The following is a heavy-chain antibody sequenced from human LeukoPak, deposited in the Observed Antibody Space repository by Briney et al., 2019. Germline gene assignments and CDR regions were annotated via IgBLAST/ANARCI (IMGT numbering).Heavy chain of an antibody. Sequence: GGSLRLFCAASGFTFSGHWIHWVRQVPGKGLVWVSIISTDGSITRYADSVKGRFTVTRDNAKNTLYLEMNGLRAEDTAVYFCARDIGRAPDHWGQGTLVIVSS. CDR3: ARDIGRAPDH. J-gene: IGHJ4*02. CDR1: GFTFSGHW. V-gene: IGHV3-74*01. CDR2: ISTDGSIT. D-gene: IGHD1-26*01.